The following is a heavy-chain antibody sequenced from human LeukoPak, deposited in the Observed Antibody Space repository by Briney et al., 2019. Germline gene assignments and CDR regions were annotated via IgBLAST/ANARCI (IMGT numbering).Heavy chain of an antibody. Sequence: GGSLRLSCAASGFTFDDYAMHWVRQAPGKGLEWVSLISWDGGSTYYADSVKGRFTISRDNSKNSLYLQMNSLRAEDTALYYCALGSGSYEGGFDYWGQGTLVTVSS. D-gene: IGHD3-10*01. V-gene: IGHV3-43D*03. CDR2: ISWDGGST. CDR3: ALGSGSYEGGFDY. J-gene: IGHJ4*02. CDR1: GFTFDDYA.